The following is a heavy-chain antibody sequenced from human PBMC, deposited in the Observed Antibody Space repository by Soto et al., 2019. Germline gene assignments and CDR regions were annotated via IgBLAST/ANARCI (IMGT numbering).Heavy chain of an antibody. CDR3: TTAPEDYGDYSVWFDY. V-gene: IGHV3-15*01. Sequence: GGSLRLSCAASGFTFSNAWMSWVRQAPGKGLEWVGRIKSKTDGGTTDYAAPVKGRFTISRDDSKNTLYLQMNSLKTEDTAVYYCTTAPEDYGDYSVWFDYWGQGTLVTVSS. J-gene: IGHJ4*02. CDR1: GFTFSNAW. D-gene: IGHD4-17*01. CDR2: IKSKTDGGTT.